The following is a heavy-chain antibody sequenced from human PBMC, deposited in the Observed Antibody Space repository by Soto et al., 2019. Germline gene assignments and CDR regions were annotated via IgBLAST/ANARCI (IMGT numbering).Heavy chain of an antibody. V-gene: IGHV5-51*01. CDR1: GYSFTSYW. CDR2: IYPGDSDT. D-gene: IGHD3-22*01. CDR3: ARHFKYYYDSSGYNDY. J-gene: IGHJ4*02. Sequence: PGGSLKISCKGSGYSFTSYWIGWVRQMPGKGLEWMGIIYPGDSDTRYSPSFQGQVTISADKSISTAYLQWSSLKASDTAMYYCARHFKYYYDSSGYNDYWGQGTLVTVSS.